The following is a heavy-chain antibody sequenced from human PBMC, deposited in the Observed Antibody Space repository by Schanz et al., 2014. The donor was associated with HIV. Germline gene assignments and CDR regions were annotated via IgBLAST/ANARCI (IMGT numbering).Heavy chain of an antibody. J-gene: IGHJ6*02. CDR1: GFTFSTYG. CDR3: ARGSWYSSGWYDDYYYYDVDV. CDR2: ISYDGSNK. D-gene: IGHD6-19*01. V-gene: IGHV3-30*03. Sequence: VQLVESGGGLVKPGGSLRLSCAASGFTFSTYGMHWVRQGPGKGLEWVAFISYDGSNKYYADSVKGRFTISRDNSKNSLYLQLNNVSAEDTAVYYCARGSWYSSGWYDDYYYYDVDVWGQGTTVTVTS.